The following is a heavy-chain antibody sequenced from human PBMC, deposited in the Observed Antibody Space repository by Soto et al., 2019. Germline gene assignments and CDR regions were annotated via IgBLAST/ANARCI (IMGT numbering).Heavy chain of an antibody. CDR1: GGSFSGYY. D-gene: IGHD2-15*01. Sequence: TETLSLTCSVYGGSFSGYYWSWIRQPPGKGLEWIGEINHSGSTNYNPSLKSRVTISVDTSKNQFSLKLSSVTAADTAVYYCARGPLRYCSGGSCYSRVYYYYYGMDVWGQGTTVTVSS. J-gene: IGHJ6*02. CDR2: INHSGST. V-gene: IGHV4-34*01. CDR3: ARGPLRYCSGGSCYSRVYYYYYGMDV.